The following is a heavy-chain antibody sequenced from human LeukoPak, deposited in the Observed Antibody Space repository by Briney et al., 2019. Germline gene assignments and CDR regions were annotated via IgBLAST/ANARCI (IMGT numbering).Heavy chain of an antibody. CDR1: GGSTSSYY. CDR2: IYTSGST. J-gene: IGHJ3*02. Sequence: PSETLSLTCNVSGGSTSSYYWSWIRQPAGQGLEWIGRIYTSGSTNYNPSLKSRVTMSVDTSKNQFSLKLSSVTAADTAVYYCARDQLNYYDSSGSDDALDIWGQGTMVTVSS. V-gene: IGHV4-4*07. D-gene: IGHD3-22*01. CDR3: ARDQLNYYDSSGSDDALDI.